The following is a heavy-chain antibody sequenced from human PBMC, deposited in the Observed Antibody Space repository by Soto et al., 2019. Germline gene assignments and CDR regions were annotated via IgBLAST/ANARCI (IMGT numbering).Heavy chain of an antibody. J-gene: IGHJ5*02. CDR2: DSSNGRKT. CDR3: AKVSASGEVREDVIS. D-gene: IGHD3-10*01. CDR1: GFTFTSVS. Sequence: GGSLRLSCGISGFTFTSVSMGRVLRATGEGGHWGSGDSSNGRKTNYEQSVKGRFTMSGDKSKNPLYLKVDSLRGEDTAVYYCAKVSASGEVREDVISWGQGALVTVSS. V-gene: IGHV3-23*02.